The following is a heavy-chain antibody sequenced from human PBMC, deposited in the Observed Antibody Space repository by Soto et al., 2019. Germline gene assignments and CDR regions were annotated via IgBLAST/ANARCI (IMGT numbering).Heavy chain of an antibody. CDR2: ISGFTGNT. Sequence: ASVKVSCKASGCTFNFYGITWVRQAPGQGLEWMGWISGFTGNTHYAADLQGRVTMTTGTSTTTAYMELRGLRSDDTAVYYCARIGVSSGHESPDLESWGQGTLVPVSS. J-gene: IGHJ4*02. V-gene: IGHV1-18*01. CDR1: GCTFNFYG. CDR3: ARIGVSSGHESPDLES. D-gene: IGHD3-16*01.